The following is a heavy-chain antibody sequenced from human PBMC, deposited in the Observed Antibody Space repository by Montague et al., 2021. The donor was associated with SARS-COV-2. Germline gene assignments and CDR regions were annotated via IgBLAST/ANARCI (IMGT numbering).Heavy chain of an antibody. J-gene: IGHJ4*02. CDR2: IYSSGNT. V-gene: IGHV4-4*07. Sequence: SETLSLTCTVSGGSINYYYWHWLRQSAGKGLEWIGRIYSSGNTNSNHSLENRVIMSVDSSQNQFSLKLNSVTAADTAVYYCARGDHPTTASWYFFDSWGQGALVTVSS. CDR1: GGSINYYY. CDR3: ARGDHPTTASWYFFDS. D-gene: IGHD6-13*01.